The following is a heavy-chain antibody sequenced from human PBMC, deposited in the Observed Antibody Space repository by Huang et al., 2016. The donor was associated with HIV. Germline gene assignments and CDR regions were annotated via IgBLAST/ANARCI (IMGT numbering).Heavy chain of an antibody. V-gene: IGHV2-5*01. D-gene: IGHD6-25*01. CDR3: AHSTDASAATFYFDF. J-gene: IGHJ4*02. CDR2: IYSNGEG. CDR1: GFSLTPTGVG. Sequence: QITLRESGPALVKPTQTLTLTCTFSGFSLTPTGVGVGWLRQPPGPALEGLAFIYSNGEGRYSPSMSSRLTITKDTSKNQVGLTMTNMDPVDTATYYCAHSTDASAATFYFDFWGQGTLVAVSS.